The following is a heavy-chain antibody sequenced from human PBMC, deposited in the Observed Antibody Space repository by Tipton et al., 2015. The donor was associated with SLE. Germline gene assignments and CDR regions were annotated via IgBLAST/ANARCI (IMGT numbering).Heavy chain of an antibody. D-gene: IGHD2-15*01. Sequence: LRLSCTVSGGSISSSSYYWGWIRQPPGKGLEWIGSIYYSGSTNYNPSLKSRVTISVDTSKNQFSLKLSSVTAADTAVYYCARGWRYCSGGSCPYDAFDIWGQGTMVTVSS. CDR1: GGSISSSSYY. J-gene: IGHJ3*02. CDR3: ARGWRYCSGGSCPYDAFDI. CDR2: IYYSGST. V-gene: IGHV4-39*07.